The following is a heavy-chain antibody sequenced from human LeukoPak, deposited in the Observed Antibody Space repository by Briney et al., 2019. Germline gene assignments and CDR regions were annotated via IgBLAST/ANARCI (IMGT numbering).Heavy chain of an antibody. Sequence: SQTLSLTCAVYGGSFSGYYWSWIRQPPGKGLEWIGEINHSGSTNYNPSLKSRVTISVDTSKNQFSLKLSSVTAADTAVYYCAVGRAVAGTNFDYWGQGTLVTVSS. CDR2: INHSGST. D-gene: IGHD6-19*01. J-gene: IGHJ4*02. V-gene: IGHV4-34*01. CDR1: GGSFSGYY. CDR3: AVGRAVAGTNFDY.